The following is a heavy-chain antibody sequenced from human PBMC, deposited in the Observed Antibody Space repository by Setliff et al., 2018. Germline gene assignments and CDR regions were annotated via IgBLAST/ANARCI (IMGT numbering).Heavy chain of an antibody. CDR3: VRSGKFGMRFWFDQ. V-gene: IGHV1-2*02. CDR2: INPHSGGT. D-gene: IGHD1-26*01. Sequence: ASVKVSCKASGYTFTDYYIHWVRQAPGQGLEWMGWINPHSGGTNFPQTFQGRVTMTRDTSINTAYMELSSLTSDDTAFYYCVRSGKFGMRFWFDQWGQGTLVTVSS. CDR1: GYTFTDYY. J-gene: IGHJ5*02.